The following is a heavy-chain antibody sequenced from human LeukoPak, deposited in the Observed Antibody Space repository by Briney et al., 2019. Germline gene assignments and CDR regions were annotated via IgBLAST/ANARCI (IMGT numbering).Heavy chain of an antibody. Sequence: SVKVSCKASGGTFSSYAISWVGQAPGQGVEGMGGIIPIFGTANYAQKFQGRVTITAHESTSPAYMELSSLRSEDTAVYSCASCGYSSSWYADYWGQGTLVTVSS. CDR2: IIPIFGTA. CDR1: GGTFSSYA. CDR3: ASCGYSSSWYADY. D-gene: IGHD6-13*01. V-gene: IGHV1-69*13. J-gene: IGHJ4*02.